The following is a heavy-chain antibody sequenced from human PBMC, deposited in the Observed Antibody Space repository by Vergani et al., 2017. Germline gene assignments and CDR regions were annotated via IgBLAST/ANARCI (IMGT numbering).Heavy chain of an antibody. Sequence: QVQLVQSGAEVKKPGSSVKVSCKASGGTFSSYTISWVRQAPGQGLEWMGRIIPILGIANYAQKFQGRVTITADKSTSTAYMELSSLRSEDTAVYYCAGGGEQRGYYSGSKDYYYYGMDVWGQGTTVTVSS. J-gene: IGHJ6*02. D-gene: IGHD3-3*01. CDR1: GGTFSSYT. CDR3: AGGGEQRGYYSGSKDYYYYGMDV. V-gene: IGHV1-69*02. CDR2: IIPILGIA.